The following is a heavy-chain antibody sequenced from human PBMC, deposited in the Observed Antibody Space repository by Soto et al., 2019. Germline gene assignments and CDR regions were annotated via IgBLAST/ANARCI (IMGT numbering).Heavy chain of an antibody. V-gene: IGHV1-18*01. J-gene: IGHJ4*02. D-gene: IGHD3-10*01. CDR2: FSPYNGNA. Sequence: QVQLEQSGAEVKKPGASVKVSCKASGYTFSNYGISWVRQAPGQGPEWMGWFSPYNGNANYVQKFQGRVTMTTDTSTSTAYMEPRSLRSDDTAVYYCARVGDYYGSGSYEDYWGQGTLVTVSS. CDR1: GYTFSNYG. CDR3: ARVGDYYGSGSYEDY.